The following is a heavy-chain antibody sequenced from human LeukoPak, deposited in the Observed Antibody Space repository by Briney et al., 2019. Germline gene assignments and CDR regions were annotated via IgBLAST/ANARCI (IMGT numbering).Heavy chain of an antibody. CDR1: GYTFTSYY. D-gene: IGHD3-3*01. CDR2: INPSGGST. V-gene: IGHV1-46*01. CDR3: ARDVTIFGVVACLDY. J-gene: IGHJ4*02. Sequence: GASVKVSCKASGYTFTSYYMHWARQAPGQGLEWMGIINPSGGSTSYAQKFQGRVTMTTDTSTSTAYMELRSLRSDDTAVYYCARDVTIFGVVACLDYWGQGTLVTVSS.